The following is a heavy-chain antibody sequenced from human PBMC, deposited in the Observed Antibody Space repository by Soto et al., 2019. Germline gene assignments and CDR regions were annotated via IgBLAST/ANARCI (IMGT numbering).Heavy chain of an antibody. CDR3: ASAGGLGAVAADY. CDR1: GGSISSGGYS. V-gene: IGHV4-30-2*01. J-gene: IGHJ4*02. D-gene: IGHD6-19*01. CDR2: IYHSGST. Sequence: QLQLQESGSGLVKPSQTLSLTCAVSGGSISSGGYSWSWIRQPPGKGLEWIGYIYHSGSTYYNPSRRSRVTISVDRSTNQFSLKLSSVTAADTAVYYCASAGGLGAVAADYWGQGTLVTVSS.